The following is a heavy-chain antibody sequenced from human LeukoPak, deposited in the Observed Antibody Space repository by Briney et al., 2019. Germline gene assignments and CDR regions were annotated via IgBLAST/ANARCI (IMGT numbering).Heavy chain of an antibody. V-gene: IGHV1-24*01. CDR2: FDPEDGES. CDR1: GYTLTELS. D-gene: IGHD2-21*01. J-gene: IGHJ4*02. CDR3: ATYLILDVYGHEYFDY. Sequence: GASVKVSCKVSGYTLTELSMHWVRQAPGKGLEWMGGFDPEDGESIYAQKFQGRVTMTEDTSTDTAYMELSSLRSEDTAVYYCATYLILDVYGHEYFDYWGQGTLVTVSS.